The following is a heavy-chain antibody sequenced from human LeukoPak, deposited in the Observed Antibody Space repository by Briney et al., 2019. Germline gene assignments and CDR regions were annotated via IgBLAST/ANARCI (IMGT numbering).Heavy chain of an antibody. V-gene: IGHV3-21*01. CDR1: GFTFSSYS. CDR2: ITGSSSYI. Sequence: GESLRLSCAASGFTFSSYSMNWVRQAPGKGLEWVSSITGSSSYIYYADSVKGRFTISRDNAKNSLYLQMNSLRAEDTAVYYCARDRVNTGFYYGMDVWGQGTTVTVSS. CDR3: ARDRVNTGFYYGMDV. J-gene: IGHJ6*02. D-gene: IGHD1/OR15-1a*01.